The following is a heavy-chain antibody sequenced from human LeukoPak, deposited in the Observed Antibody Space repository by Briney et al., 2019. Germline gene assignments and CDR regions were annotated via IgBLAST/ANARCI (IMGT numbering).Heavy chain of an antibody. J-gene: IGHJ4*02. D-gene: IGHD1-26*01. Sequence: GASVKVSCKTSGYTFTSNYIHWVRQAPGQGLEWMGMIYPRDGSSSYAQKFQGRVTVTRDTSTSTVHMELSGLRSEDTAVYYCASQVGATQYFDYWGQGTLVTVSS. CDR3: ASQVGATQYFDY. V-gene: IGHV1-46*01. CDR2: IYPRDGSS. CDR1: GYTFTSNY.